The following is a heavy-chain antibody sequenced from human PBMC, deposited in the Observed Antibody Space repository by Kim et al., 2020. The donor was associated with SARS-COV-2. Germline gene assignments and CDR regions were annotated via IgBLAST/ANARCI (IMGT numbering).Heavy chain of an antibody. V-gene: IGHV1-69*13. J-gene: IGHJ4*02. CDR2: IIPIFGTA. D-gene: IGHD1-1*01. CDR1: GGTFSSYA. Sequence: SVKVSCKASGGTFSSYAISWVRQSPGQGLEWMGGIIPIFGTANYAQKFQGRVTITADESTSTAYMELSSLRSEDTAVYYCARVRPTILCYFDYWGQGTLVTVSS. CDR3: ARVRPTILCYFDY.